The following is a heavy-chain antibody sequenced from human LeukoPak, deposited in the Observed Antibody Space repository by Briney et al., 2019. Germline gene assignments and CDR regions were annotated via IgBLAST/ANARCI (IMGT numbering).Heavy chain of an antibody. CDR2: INHSGST. Sequence: PSETLSLTCTVSGGSISGGSYYWSWIRQPPGKGLEWIGEINHSGSTNYNPSLKSRVTISVDTSKNQFSLKLSSVTAADTAVYYCARGGRAWELLPFDYWGQGTLVTVSS. D-gene: IGHD1-26*01. CDR3: ARGGRAWELLPFDY. V-gene: IGHV4-39*07. CDR1: GGSISGGSYY. J-gene: IGHJ4*02.